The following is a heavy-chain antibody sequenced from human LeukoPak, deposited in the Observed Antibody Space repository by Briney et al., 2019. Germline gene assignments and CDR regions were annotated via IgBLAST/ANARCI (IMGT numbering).Heavy chain of an antibody. Sequence: SETLSLTCTVSGGSISSSSYYWGWIRQPPGKGLEWIGSIYYGGSTYYNPSLKSRVTISVDTSKNQFSLKLSSVTAADTAVYYCASYFWSGYYTTVFDYWGQGTLVTVSS. CDR1: GGSISSSSYY. V-gene: IGHV4-39*01. J-gene: IGHJ4*02. CDR2: IYYGGST. CDR3: ASYFWSGYYTTVFDY. D-gene: IGHD3-3*01.